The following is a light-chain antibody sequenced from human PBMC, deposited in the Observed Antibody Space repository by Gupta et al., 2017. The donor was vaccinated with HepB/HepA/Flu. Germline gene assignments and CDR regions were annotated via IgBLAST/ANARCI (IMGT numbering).Light chain of an antibody. CDR2: ENN. CDR3: GTWDSSLTYVV. Sequence: PSVSAAPGQKVTISCSGSSSNIGNNYVSWYQQLPGTAPKLLIYENNKRPSGIPDRFSGSKSGTSATLGITGLQTGDEADYYCGTWDSSLTYVVFGGGTKRTVL. CDR1: SSNIGNNY. J-gene: IGLJ2*01. V-gene: IGLV1-51*02.